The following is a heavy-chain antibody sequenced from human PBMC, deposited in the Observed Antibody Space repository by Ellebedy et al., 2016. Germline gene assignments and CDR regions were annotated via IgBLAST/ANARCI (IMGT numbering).Heavy chain of an antibody. D-gene: IGHD3-9*01. CDR1: GGSISSYY. Sequence: SETLSLXCTVSGGSISSYYWSWIRQPPGKGLEWIGYIYYSGSTNYNPSLKSRVTISVDTSKNQFSLKLSSVTAADTAVYYCARGNILTGFYYYYYGMDVWGQGTTVTVSS. J-gene: IGHJ6*02. CDR3: ARGNILTGFYYYYYGMDV. CDR2: IYYSGST. V-gene: IGHV4-59*01.